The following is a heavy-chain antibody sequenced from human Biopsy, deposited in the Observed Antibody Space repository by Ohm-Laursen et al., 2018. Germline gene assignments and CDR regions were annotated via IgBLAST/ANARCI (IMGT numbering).Heavy chain of an antibody. J-gene: IGHJ4*02. D-gene: IGHD4-23*01. CDR1: GGSFTGHY. CDR2: ISCTGYT. CDR3: ARGSNDSGGLYFPR. V-gene: IGHV4-59*11. Sequence: GTLSLTCSVSGGSFTGHYWSWIRQPPGKGLEWIGHISCTGYTSYNASLKSQVTISVDTSRNHFSLRLSSLTAADTAVYYCARGSNDSGGLYFPRWGQGTLLTVSS.